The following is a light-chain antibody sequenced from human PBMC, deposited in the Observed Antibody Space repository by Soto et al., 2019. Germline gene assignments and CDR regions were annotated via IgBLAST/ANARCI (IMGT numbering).Light chain of an antibody. Sequence: QSVLAQPASVSGSPGQSITISCTGTSSDVGGYNSASWYRQDPGKAPKLIIYDVTYRPSGVSNRFSGSKSGNTASLTISGLQSEDEADYHCGSFTSSITYVFGTGTKVTVL. CDR1: SSDVGGYNS. V-gene: IGLV2-14*01. CDR3: GSFTSSITYV. J-gene: IGLJ1*01. CDR2: DVT.